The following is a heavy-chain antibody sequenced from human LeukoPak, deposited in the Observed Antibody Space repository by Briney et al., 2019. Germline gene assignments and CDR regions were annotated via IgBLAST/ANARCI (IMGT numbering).Heavy chain of an antibody. Sequence: PSETLSLTCTVSGGSISSSSYYWGWIRQPPGKGLEWIGSIYYSGSTHYNPSLKSRVTISVDTSKNQFSLKLSSVTAADTAVYYCARLCPLGHFDYWGQGTLVTVSS. D-gene: IGHD3-10*02. V-gene: IGHV4-39*01. CDR2: IYYSGST. CDR3: ARLCPLGHFDY. J-gene: IGHJ4*02. CDR1: GGSISSSSYY.